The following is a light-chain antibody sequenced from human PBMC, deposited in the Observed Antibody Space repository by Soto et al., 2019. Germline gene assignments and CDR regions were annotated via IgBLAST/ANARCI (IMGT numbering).Light chain of an antibody. V-gene: IGKV3-20*01. Sequence: EIVLPQSPGTLSLSPGERATLSCMASQSVSSSYLAWYQQKPGQAPRLLIYGASSRATGIPDRFSGSGSETDFPLTISRLEPEDFAVYYCQQYGSSPFGQGTRLEIK. CDR3: QQYGSSP. J-gene: IGKJ5*01. CDR1: QSVSSSY. CDR2: GAS.